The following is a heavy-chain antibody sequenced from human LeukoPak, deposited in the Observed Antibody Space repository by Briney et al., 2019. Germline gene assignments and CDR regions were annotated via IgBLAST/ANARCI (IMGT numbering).Heavy chain of an antibody. Sequence: GGSLRLSCAASGFTFSRYWMSWVRQAPGKGLEWVANIKQDGSEKYYVDSVKGRFTISRDNAKNSLYLQMNSLRAEDTAVYYCAKGGYFDYWGQGTLVTVSS. J-gene: IGHJ4*02. D-gene: IGHD3-10*01. V-gene: IGHV3-7*05. CDR3: AKGGYFDY. CDR1: GFTFSRYW. CDR2: IKQDGSEK.